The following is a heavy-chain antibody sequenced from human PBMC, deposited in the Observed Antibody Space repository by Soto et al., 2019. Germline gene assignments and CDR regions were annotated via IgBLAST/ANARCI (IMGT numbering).Heavy chain of an antibody. CDR3: ARTNYYGSGSYSSNWFDP. V-gene: IGHV1-69*06. CDR2: IIPIFGTA. CDR1: GGTFSSYA. J-gene: IGHJ5*02. D-gene: IGHD3-10*01. Sequence: SVKVSCKASGGTFSSYAISWVRQAPGQGLEWMGGIIPIFGTANYAQKFQGRVTITADKSTSTAYMELSSLRSEDTAVYYCARTNYYGSGSYSSNWFDPWGQGTLVTVS.